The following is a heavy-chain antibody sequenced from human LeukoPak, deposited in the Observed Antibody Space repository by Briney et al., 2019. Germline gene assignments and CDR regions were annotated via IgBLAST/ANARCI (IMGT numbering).Heavy chain of an antibody. Sequence: GGSLRLSCAASGFTFSDYYMSWIRQAPGKRLEWVSYISSSGSTIYYADSVKGRFTISRDNAKNSLYLQMNSLRAEDTAVYYCARYGYSYAITGDAFDIWGQGTMVTVSS. CDR1: GFTFSDYY. D-gene: IGHD5-18*01. J-gene: IGHJ3*02. CDR3: ARYGYSYAITGDAFDI. V-gene: IGHV3-11*01. CDR2: ISSSGSTI.